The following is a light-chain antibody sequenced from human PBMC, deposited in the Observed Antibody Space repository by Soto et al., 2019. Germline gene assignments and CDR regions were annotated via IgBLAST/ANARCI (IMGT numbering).Light chain of an antibody. CDR3: QQYNTWPPLIT. CDR2: GAS. J-gene: IGKJ5*01. CDR1: QSVSSN. V-gene: IGKV3-15*01. Sequence: EIVMTQSPATLSVSPGERATLSCRASQSVSSNVAWYQQKPGQAPRLLMYGASTRATGIPARVSGSGSGTEFTLTISILQSEDFAVYYCQQYNTWPPLITFGQGTRLEIK.